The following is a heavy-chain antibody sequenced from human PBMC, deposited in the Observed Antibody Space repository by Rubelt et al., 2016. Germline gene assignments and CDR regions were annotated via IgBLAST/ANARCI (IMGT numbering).Heavy chain of an antibody. CDR3: ARRNPYNGKYRWYGP. D-gene: IGHD1-7*01. J-gene: IGHJ5*02. V-gene: IGHV4-59*12. CDR2: IYYSWST. Sequence: QVQLQESGPGLVKPSETLSLTCTVSGGSISSYYWSWIRQPPGKGLEWIGYIYYSWSTNYNPSLNSRVTFSVYTCKDQFSLTLSSVTAADTAVYYCARRNPYNGKYRWYGPWGQGTLVTVSS. CDR1: GGSISSYY.